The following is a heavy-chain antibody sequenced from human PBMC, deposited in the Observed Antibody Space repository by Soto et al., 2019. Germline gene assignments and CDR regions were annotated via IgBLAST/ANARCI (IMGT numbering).Heavy chain of an antibody. CDR3: ARVIVPAPEYYYYGMDV. J-gene: IGHJ6*02. CDR2: IYPGDSDT. D-gene: IGHD2-2*01. Sequence: GESLKISCKGSGYSFTSYWIGWVRQMPGKGLEWMGIIYPGDSDTRYSPSFQGQVTISADKSISTAYLQWSSLKASDTSMYYCARVIVPAPEYYYYGMDVWGQGTTVTVSS. CDR1: GYSFTSYW. V-gene: IGHV5-51*01.